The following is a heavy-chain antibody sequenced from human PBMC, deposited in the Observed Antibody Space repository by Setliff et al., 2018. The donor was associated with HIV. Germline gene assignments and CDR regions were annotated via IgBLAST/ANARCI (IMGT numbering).Heavy chain of an antibody. J-gene: IGHJ4*02. Sequence: ASVQVSCKASGYTFTGYYMHWVRQAPGQGLEWMGWINPNSGGTNYAQKFQGRVTMTRDTSISTAYMELSRLRSDDTAVYYCARDLPPAMIVVAAGDYWGQGTLVTVSS. CDR3: ARDLPPAMIVVAAGDY. CDR2: INPNSGGT. CDR1: GYTFTGYY. D-gene: IGHD3-22*01. V-gene: IGHV1-2*02.